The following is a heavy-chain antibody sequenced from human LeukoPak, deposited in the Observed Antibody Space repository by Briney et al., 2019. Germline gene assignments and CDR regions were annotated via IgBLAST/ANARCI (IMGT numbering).Heavy chain of an antibody. D-gene: IGHD6-13*01. J-gene: IGHJ4*02. CDR1: GFTFSSYA. CDR2: ISSSSSYI. V-gene: IGHV3-21*01. Sequence: PGGSLRLSCAASGFTFSSYAMSWVRQAPGKGLEWVSSISSSSSYIYYADSVKGRFTISRDNAKNSLYLQMNSLRAEDTAVYYCASAGYSSSYAGYWGQGTLVTVSS. CDR3: ASAGYSSSYAGY.